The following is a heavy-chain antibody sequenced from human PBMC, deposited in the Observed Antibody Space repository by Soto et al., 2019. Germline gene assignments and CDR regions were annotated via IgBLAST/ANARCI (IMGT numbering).Heavy chain of an antibody. Sequence: PGGSLRLSCAASGFTFSSYSMNWVRQAPGKGLEWVSYISSSSSTIYYADSVKGRFTISRDNAKNSLYLQMNSLRAEDTAVYYCARDNGMVYEGFDYWGQGTLVTVSS. CDR1: GFTFSSYS. V-gene: IGHV3-48*01. CDR2: ISSSSSTI. D-gene: IGHD2-8*01. CDR3: ARDNGMVYEGFDY. J-gene: IGHJ4*02.